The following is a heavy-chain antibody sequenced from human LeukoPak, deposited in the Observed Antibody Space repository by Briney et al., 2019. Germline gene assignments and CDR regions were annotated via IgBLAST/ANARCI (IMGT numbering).Heavy chain of an antibody. CDR2: IRSKADSYAT. J-gene: IGHJ3*02. Sequence: GGSLRLSCAASGFTFSGSAMHWVRQASGKGLEWVGRIRSKADSYATAYAASVKGRFTTSRDDSKNTAYLQMNSLKTEGTAVYYCTRLGTPDAFDIWGQGTMVTVSS. CDR3: TRLGTPDAFDI. CDR1: GFTFSGSA. V-gene: IGHV3-73*01.